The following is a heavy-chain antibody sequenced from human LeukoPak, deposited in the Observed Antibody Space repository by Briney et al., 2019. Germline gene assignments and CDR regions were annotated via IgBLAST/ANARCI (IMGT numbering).Heavy chain of an antibody. D-gene: IGHD6-13*01. CDR2: ISDGGTST. J-gene: IGHJ5*02. V-gene: IGHV3-23*01. Sequence: GGSLRLSCAASGFTFRNEARICVRQAPGKGLEWVSAISDGGTSTFYADSVKGRFTISRDNSYNTLYLQMNTLRAEDTAIYYCAEDRGKAAAGWLDTWGEGTLFTVSS. CDR3: AEDRGKAAAGWLDT. CDR1: GFTFRNEA.